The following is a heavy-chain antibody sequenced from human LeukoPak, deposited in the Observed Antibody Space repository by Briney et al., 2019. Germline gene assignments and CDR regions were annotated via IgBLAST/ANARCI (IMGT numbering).Heavy chain of an antibody. CDR1: GGTFSSYA. CDR3: ARVYSSSWSGWFDP. Sequence: SVKVSCKASGGTFSSYAISWVRQAPGQGREWMGGIIPIFGTANYAQKFQGRVTITADKSTSTAYMELSSLRSEDTAVYYCARVYSSSWSGWFDPWGQGTLVTVSS. CDR2: IIPIFGTA. D-gene: IGHD6-13*01. V-gene: IGHV1-69*06. J-gene: IGHJ5*02.